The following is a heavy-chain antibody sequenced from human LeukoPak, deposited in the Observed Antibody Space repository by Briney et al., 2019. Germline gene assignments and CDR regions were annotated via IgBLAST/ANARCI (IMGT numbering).Heavy chain of an antibody. CDR1: GYTFIGYH. V-gene: IGHV1-2*02. D-gene: IGHD3-22*01. Sequence: ASLKVSCKASGYTFIGYHIHWVRQAPGQGLEWMGWINPDNDDTKYPQKFQGRVTLTRDTSINTAFMEVHRLRSDDTAIYCCARASYYYDKSGYDYWGQGTLVTVSS. CDR3: ARASYYYDKSGYDY. J-gene: IGHJ4*02. CDR2: INPDNDDT.